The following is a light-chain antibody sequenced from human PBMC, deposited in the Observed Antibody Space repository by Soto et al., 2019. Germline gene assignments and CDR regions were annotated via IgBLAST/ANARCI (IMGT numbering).Light chain of an antibody. Sequence: DIPMTQSPSTLSASVGDRVTITCRASQSISSWLAWYQQKPGKAPKVLIYDASSLESGVPSRFSGSGSGTEFTLTISSLQPDDFATYYCQQYNSWWTFGQGTKVEIK. CDR1: QSISSW. V-gene: IGKV1-5*01. J-gene: IGKJ1*01. CDR2: DAS. CDR3: QQYNSWWT.